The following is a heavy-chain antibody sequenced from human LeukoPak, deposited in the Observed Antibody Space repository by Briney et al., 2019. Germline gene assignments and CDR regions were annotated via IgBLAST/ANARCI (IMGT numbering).Heavy chain of an antibody. J-gene: IGHJ4*02. CDR2: IIPIFGTA. CDR3: ARAPAQEMATIVY. D-gene: IGHD5-24*01. V-gene: IGHV1-69*13. CDR1: GGTFSSYA. Sequence: VASVKVSCKASGGTFSSYAISWVRQAPGQGLEWTGGIIPIFGTANYAQKFQGRVTITADESTSTAYMELSSLRSEDTAVYYCARAPAQEMATIVYWGQGTLVTVSS.